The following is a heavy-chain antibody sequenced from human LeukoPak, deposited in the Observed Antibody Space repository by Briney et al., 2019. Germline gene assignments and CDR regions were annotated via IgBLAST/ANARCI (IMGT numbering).Heavy chain of an antibody. D-gene: IGHD6-19*01. J-gene: IGHJ3*02. CDR1: GGSFTIYS. CDR3: AGKPLPTGAAVAGTTNYAFDI. V-gene: IGHV4-34*01. CDR2: ISPSGNT. Sequence: SETLSLTCAVYGGSFTIYSWTWIRQPPGKSLEWVGEISPSGNTQYNPSLKSRVAISLYASKSQFYLKLNSVTAADTAVYYCAGKPLPTGAAVAGTTNYAFDIWGQGTMVTVSS.